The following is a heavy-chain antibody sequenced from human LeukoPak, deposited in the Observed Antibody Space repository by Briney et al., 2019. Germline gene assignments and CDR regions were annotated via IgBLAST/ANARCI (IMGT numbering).Heavy chain of an antibody. CDR3: ARDREQLVPYDYYYYMDV. CDR2: IKQDGSEK. V-gene: IGHV3-7*01. CDR1: GFTFSSYW. D-gene: IGHD6-6*01. Sequence: TGGSLRLSCAASGFTFSSYWMSWVRQAPGKGLEWVANIKQDGSEKYYVDSVKGRFTISRDNAKNSLYLQMNSLRAEDTAVYYCARDREQLVPYDYYYYMDVWGKGTTVTVSS. J-gene: IGHJ6*03.